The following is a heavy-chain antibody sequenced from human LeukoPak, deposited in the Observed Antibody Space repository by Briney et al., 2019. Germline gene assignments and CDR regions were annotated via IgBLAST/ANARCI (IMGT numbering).Heavy chain of an antibody. D-gene: IGHD3-22*01. CDR1: GFTFSDYS. CDR3: ARLRRNSDRSDFFYYYDH. CDR2: VNIVSSYI. J-gene: IGHJ4*02. V-gene: IGHV3-21*01. Sequence: PGRSLSLSCAASGFTFSDYSMNWVRQAPGEGMEWVASVNIVSSYIYYADSMGGRFTISRDNAKNSLFLQMNSLRAEDTAVYYCARLRRNSDRSDFFYYYDHWGQGTLVTVSS.